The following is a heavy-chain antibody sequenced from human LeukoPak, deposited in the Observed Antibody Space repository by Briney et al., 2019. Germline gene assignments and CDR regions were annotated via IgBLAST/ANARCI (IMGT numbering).Heavy chain of an antibody. CDR1: GGSISSSSYY. D-gene: IGHD3-16*01. CDR2: IYYTGST. V-gene: IGHV4-39*07. J-gene: IGHJ6*03. Sequence: SETLSLTCTVSGGSISSSSYYWGWIRQPPGKGLEWIGCIYYTGSTYYNPSLKSRVTISVDTSKNQFSLKLSSVTAADTAVYYCARAADYVRRYYYYYMDVWDKGTTVTVSS. CDR3: ARAADYVRRYYYYYMDV.